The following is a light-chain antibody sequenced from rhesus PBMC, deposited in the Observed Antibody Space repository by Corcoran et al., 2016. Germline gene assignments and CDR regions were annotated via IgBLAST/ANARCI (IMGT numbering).Light chain of an antibody. V-gene: IGKV3S9*01. CDR2: GAS. Sequence: EIVMTQSPATLSLSPGERVSLSCRASDSVSNYVAWYQQKPEQAPRLLISGASSRATGIPDRFSGSGAGTDFSRIISSLEPEDVGLYYCQQYYDWNSFGQGTKVEI. CDR1: DSVSNY. CDR3: QQYYDWNS. J-gene: IGKJ2*01.